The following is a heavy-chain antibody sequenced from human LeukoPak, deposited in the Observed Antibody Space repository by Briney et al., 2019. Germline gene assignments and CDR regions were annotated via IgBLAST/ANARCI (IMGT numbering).Heavy chain of an antibody. Sequence: SETLSLTCTVSGGSISSSSYYWGWIRQPPGKGLEWIGSIYYSGSTYYNPSLKSRVTISVDTSKNQFSLKLISATAADTAVYYCARQRSEMATTDYFDYWGQGTLVTVSS. CDR3: ARQRSEMATTDYFDY. CDR1: GGSISSSSYY. D-gene: IGHD5-24*01. CDR2: IYYSGST. V-gene: IGHV4-39*01. J-gene: IGHJ4*02.